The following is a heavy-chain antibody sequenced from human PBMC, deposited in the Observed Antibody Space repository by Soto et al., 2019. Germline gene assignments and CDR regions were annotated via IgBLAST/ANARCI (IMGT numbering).Heavy chain of an antibody. D-gene: IGHD6-6*01. CDR3: ARDMGTLQLVDFYYYGMDV. J-gene: IGHJ6*02. CDR2: ISSSSIYI. CDR1: GFTFSSYI. V-gene: IGHV3-21*01. Sequence: GGSLRLSCAASGFTFSSYIMNWVRQAPGKGLEWVSSISSSSIYIYYADSVKGRFTISRDNAKNSLYLQMNSLRAEDTAVYYCARDMGTLQLVDFYYYGMDVWGQGTTVTV.